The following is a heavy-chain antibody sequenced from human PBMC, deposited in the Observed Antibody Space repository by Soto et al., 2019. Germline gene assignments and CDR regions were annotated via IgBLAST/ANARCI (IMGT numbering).Heavy chain of an antibody. V-gene: IGHV3-23*01. J-gene: IGHJ5*02. Sequence: EVQLLESGGGLVQPGGSLRLSCAASGFTFSSYAMSWVRQAPGKGLEWVSTIGGGGDSTYYADSVKGRFTISRDNSKNALYLQMSSLRAEDTAVDYCAKDPVLLWFGGSNWFDPWGQGTLVTVSS. CDR1: GFTFSSYA. CDR3: AKDPVLLWFGGSNWFDP. D-gene: IGHD3-10*01. CDR2: IGGGGDST.